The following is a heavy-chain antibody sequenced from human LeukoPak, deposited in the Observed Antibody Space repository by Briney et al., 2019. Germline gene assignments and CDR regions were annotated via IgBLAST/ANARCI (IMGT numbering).Heavy chain of an antibody. CDR3: ARDNSVGDIAWWFDP. V-gene: IGHV1-69*06. J-gene: IGHJ5*02. CDR2: IIPIFGTA. D-gene: IGHD3-10*01. Sequence: EASVKVSCKASGYTFTGYYMHWVRQAPGQGLEWMGGIIPIFGTANYAQKFQGRVTITADKSTSTAYMEPSSLRSEDTAVYYCARDNSVGDIAWWFDPWGQGTLVTVSS. CDR1: GYTFTGYY.